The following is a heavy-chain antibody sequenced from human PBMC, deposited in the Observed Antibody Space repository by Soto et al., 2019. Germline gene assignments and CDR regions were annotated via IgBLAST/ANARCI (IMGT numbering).Heavy chain of an antibody. CDR1: GFTFSSYE. D-gene: IGHD3-22*01. CDR2: ISSSGSTI. J-gene: IGHJ6*02. CDR3: ARDRGYRDYYYGMDV. V-gene: IGHV3-48*03. Sequence: GGSQRLSCAASGFTFSSYEMTWVRQAPGKGLEWVSYISSSGSTIYYADSVKGRFTISRDNAKNSLYLQMNSLRADDTAVYYCARDRGYRDYYYGMDVWGQGTTVTVSS.